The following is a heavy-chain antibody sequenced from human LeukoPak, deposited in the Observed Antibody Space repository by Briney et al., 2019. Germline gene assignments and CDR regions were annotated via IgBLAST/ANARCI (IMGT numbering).Heavy chain of an antibody. CDR1: GFTFSSYW. CDR3: AGNSGSYDYYYYYYMDV. CDR2: IKQDGSEK. Sequence: GGSLRLSCAASGFTFSSYWMSWVRQAPGKGLEWVANIKQDGSEKYYVDSVKGRFTISRDNAKNSLYLQMNSLRAEDTAVYYCAGNSGSYDYYYYYYMDVWGKGTTVTVSS. J-gene: IGHJ6*03. V-gene: IGHV3-7*01. D-gene: IGHD1-26*01.